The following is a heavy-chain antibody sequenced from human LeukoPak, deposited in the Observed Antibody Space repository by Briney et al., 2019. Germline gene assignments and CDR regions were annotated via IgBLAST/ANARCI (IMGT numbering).Heavy chain of an antibody. J-gene: IGHJ4*02. CDR1: GLSFSDSA. CDR3: ARGERDFDY. Sequence: GGSLRPSCTFSGLSFSDSAVTWVRQAPGKGLEWIGCTRSKVYGGTTEYAASVKGRITISRDESKSIAYLQMDSLTTEDTAVYFCARGERDFDYWGQGTLVTVSS. D-gene: IGHD3-16*01. V-gene: IGHV3-49*04. CDR2: TRSKVYGGTT.